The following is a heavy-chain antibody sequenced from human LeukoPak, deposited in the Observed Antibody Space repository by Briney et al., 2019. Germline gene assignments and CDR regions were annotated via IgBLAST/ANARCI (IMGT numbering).Heavy chain of an antibody. CDR3: ARDDTAMATGGMDV. J-gene: IGHJ6*02. Sequence: SETLSLTCTVSGGSISSYYWSWIRQPPGKGLEWIGYIYCSGSTNYNPSLKSRVTISVDTSKNQFSLKLSSVTAADTAVYYCARDDTAMATGGMDVWGQGITVTVSS. CDR2: IYCSGST. D-gene: IGHD5-18*01. V-gene: IGHV4-59*01. CDR1: GGSISSYY.